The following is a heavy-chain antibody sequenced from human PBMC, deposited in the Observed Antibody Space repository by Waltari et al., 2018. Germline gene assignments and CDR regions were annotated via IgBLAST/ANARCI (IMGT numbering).Heavy chain of an antibody. CDR1: GFSLSTSGVG. CDR2: IYGNDDK. Sequence: QITLKESGPTLVKPTQTLTLTCTFSGFSLSTSGVGVGWIRQPPGKALEWLTLIYGNDDKRYSPSLKSRLTITKDTSKNQVVLTMTNMDPVDTATYYCAHDYLTGAMGDGMDVWGQGTTVTVSS. J-gene: IGHJ6*02. CDR3: AHDYLTGAMGDGMDV. D-gene: IGHD2-21*01. V-gene: IGHV2-5*01.